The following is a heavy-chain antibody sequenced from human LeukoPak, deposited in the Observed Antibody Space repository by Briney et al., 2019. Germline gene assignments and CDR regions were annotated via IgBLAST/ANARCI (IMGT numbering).Heavy chain of an antibody. Sequence: GGSLRLSCAASGFNFTNYAMSWVRQAPAKGLEWVSALSGRGSNTYYAASVKGRFTISRDNSKNTLYLQMNSLRAEDTAVYYCAKDSRGGPDYLAAAGYYYGMDVWGQGTTVTVSS. CDR3: AKDSRGGPDYLAAAGYYYGMDV. V-gene: IGHV3-23*01. D-gene: IGHD6-13*01. J-gene: IGHJ6*02. CDR2: LSGRGSNT. CDR1: GFNFTNYA.